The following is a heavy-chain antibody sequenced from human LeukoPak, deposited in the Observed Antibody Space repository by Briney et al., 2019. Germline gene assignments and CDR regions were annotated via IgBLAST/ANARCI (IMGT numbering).Heavy chain of an antibody. CDR2: IKQDGSEK. J-gene: IGHJ4*02. V-gene: IGHV3-7*01. Sequence: GGSLRLSCAASGFTFSSYSMNWVRQAPGKGLEWVANIKQDGSEKYYVDSVKGRFTISRDNAKNSLYLQMNSLRAEDTAVYYCARYGDPFDYWGQGTLVTVSS. D-gene: IGHD4-17*01. CDR3: ARYGDPFDY. CDR1: GFTFSSYS.